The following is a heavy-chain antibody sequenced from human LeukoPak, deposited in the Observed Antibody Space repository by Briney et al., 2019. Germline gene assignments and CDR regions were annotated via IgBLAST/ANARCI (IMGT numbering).Heavy chain of an antibody. CDR3: ARDFPSFDY. D-gene: IGHD2/OR15-2a*01. CDR1: GVSITSYY. Sequence: SETLSLTCTVSGVSITSYYWNWIRQSPGRGLEWIAHFYYSATTNYNPSLESRVSISVDTSKNQFSLKLSSVTAADTAVYYCARDFPSFDYWGQGTLVAVSS. J-gene: IGHJ4*02. V-gene: IGHV4-59*01. CDR2: FYYSATT.